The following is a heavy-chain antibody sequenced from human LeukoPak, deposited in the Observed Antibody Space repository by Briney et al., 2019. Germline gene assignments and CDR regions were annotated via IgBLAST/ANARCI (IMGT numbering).Heavy chain of an antibody. CDR3: ATPTGTTLAFDI. V-gene: IGHV4-4*02. D-gene: IGHD1-1*01. CDR1: GGSLSSSNW. CDR2: IYHSGST. J-gene: IGHJ3*02. Sequence: SETLSLTCAVSGGSLSSSNWWSWVRHPPGKGLEWIGEIYHSGSTNYNPSLKSQFTISVDKSKNQFSLKLSTVTAADAAVYYCATPTGTTLAFDIWGQGTMVTVSS.